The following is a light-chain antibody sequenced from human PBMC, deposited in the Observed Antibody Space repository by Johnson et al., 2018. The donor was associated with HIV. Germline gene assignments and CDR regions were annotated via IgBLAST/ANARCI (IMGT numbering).Light chain of an antibody. Sequence: QSVLTQPPSVSAAPGQMVSISCSGSSSNIGKNYVSWYQQLPGTAPKLLIFDNNKRPSGIPDRFSASKSGTSATLGITGLQTGDEADYYCGTWDTSLSAGGVFGSGTKVTV. CDR2: DNN. CDR1: SSNIGKNY. CDR3: GTWDTSLSAGGV. J-gene: IGLJ1*01. V-gene: IGLV1-51*01.